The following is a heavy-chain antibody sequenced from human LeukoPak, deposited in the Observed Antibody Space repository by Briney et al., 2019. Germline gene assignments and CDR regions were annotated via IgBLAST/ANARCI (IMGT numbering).Heavy chain of an antibody. CDR1: GDSITSHY. Sequence: SETLSLTCTVSGDSITSHYWSWVRQAPGKGLEWIGYIFYSGSTNYSPSLKSRVTMSVDKSKNQFSLNLSSVTAADTAVYYCARGIADPYSFDSWGQGTLVTVSS. J-gene: IGHJ4*02. D-gene: IGHD6-13*01. V-gene: IGHV4-59*11. CDR3: ARGIADPYSFDS. CDR2: IFYSGST.